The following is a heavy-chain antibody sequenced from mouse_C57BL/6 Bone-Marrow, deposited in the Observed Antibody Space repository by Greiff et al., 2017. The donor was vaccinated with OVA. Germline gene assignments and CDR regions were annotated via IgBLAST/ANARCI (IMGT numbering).Heavy chain of an antibody. J-gene: IGHJ1*03. Sequence: EVKLVESGGGLVQPGGSLKLSCAASGFTFSDYYMYWVRQTPEKRLEWVAYISTGGGSTYYPDTVKGQFTISRDNAKNTLYLKMSRLKSEDTAMYYCARHDGYYWYFDVWGKGTTVTVSS. CDR3: ARHDGYYWYFDV. CDR1: GFTFSDYY. D-gene: IGHD2-3*01. V-gene: IGHV5-12*01. CDR2: ISTGGGST.